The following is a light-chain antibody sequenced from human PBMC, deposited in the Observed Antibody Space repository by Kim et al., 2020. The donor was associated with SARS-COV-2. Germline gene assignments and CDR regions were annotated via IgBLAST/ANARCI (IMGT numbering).Light chain of an antibody. V-gene: IGKV1-27*01. J-gene: IGKJ4*01. Sequence: DIQMTQSPSSLSASMGDRVTLTCRASQGISNYLAWYQQKPGKVPKLLISGASTLRSGDPSRFSGSGSGTDFTLTISNLQPEDVATYYCQKYNSAPLTFGGGTKVDIK. CDR3: QKYNSAPLT. CDR2: GAS. CDR1: QGISNY.